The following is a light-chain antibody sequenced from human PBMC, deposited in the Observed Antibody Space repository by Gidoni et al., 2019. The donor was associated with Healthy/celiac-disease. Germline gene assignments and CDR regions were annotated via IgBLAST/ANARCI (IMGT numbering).Light chain of an antibody. CDR2: AAS. J-gene: IGKJ5*01. V-gene: IGKV1-39*01. Sequence: IQMTQSPSSLSASVGDRVTITCPASQSISSYLNWYQQKPGKAPKLLIYAASSLQSGVPSRFSGSGSGTDFTFTISSLQPEDFATYYCQQSYSTPITFGQGTRLEIK. CDR1: QSISSY. CDR3: QQSYSTPIT.